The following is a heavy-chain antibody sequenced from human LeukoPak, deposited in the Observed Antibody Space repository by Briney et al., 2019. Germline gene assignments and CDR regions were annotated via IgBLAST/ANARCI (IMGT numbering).Heavy chain of an antibody. V-gene: IGHV3-7*01. D-gene: IGHD3-22*01. CDR1: GFTSSNYW. J-gene: IGHJ4*02. Sequence: PGGSLRLSCAASGFTSSNYWMSWVRQAPGKGLEWVANIKQDGSEKYYVDSVKGRFTISRDNAKNSLYLQMNSLRAEDTAVYYCAVDYYDSSGDPAPIDYWGQGTLVTVSS. CDR2: IKQDGSEK. CDR3: AVDYYDSSGDPAPIDY.